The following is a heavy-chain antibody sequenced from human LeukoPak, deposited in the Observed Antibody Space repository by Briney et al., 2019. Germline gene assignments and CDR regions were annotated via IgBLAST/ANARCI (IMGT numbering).Heavy chain of an antibody. J-gene: IGHJ3*02. CDR3: AGETTVVIPGRSDVFDI. D-gene: IGHD4-23*01. Sequence: SETLSLTCTVSGGSISSHYWNWIRQPPGKGLEWIGYIYYSGSTNYNPSLKSRVTISVDTSKNQFSLKLSSVTAADTAVYYCAGETTVVIPGRSDVFDIWGQGTMVTVSS. CDR2: IYYSGST. V-gene: IGHV4-59*11. CDR1: GGSISSHY.